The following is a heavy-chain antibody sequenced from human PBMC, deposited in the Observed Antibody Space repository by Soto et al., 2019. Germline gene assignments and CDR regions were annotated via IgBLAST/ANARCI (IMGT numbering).Heavy chain of an antibody. D-gene: IGHD6-19*01. CDR3: ARRKGSGWSDN. Sequence: QVQMVQSGPEVKQPGASVKVSCKTSGYSFTSYAITWVRQAPGQGLEWMGWISTHNGNTDSAQKLQGRVTMTTDTSTSTAYMELRSLTSDDTAVYYCARRKGSGWSDNWGPGTRVTVSS. CDR1: GYSFTSYA. J-gene: IGHJ5*02. V-gene: IGHV1-18*04. CDR2: ISTHNGNT.